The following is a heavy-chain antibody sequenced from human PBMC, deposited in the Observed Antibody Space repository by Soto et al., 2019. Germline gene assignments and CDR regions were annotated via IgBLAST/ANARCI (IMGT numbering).Heavy chain of an antibody. CDR1: GFTFSSYG. CDR2: ISYDGSNK. Sequence: QVQLVESGGGVVQPGRSLRLSCAASGFTFSSYGMHWVRQAPGKGLEWVAVISYDGSNKYYADSVKGRFTISRDNSKNTLYLQMNSLRAEDTAVYYCAKDMRGFLEWLGLDYYYGMDVWGQGTTVTVSS. CDR3: AKDMRGFLEWLGLDYYYGMDV. V-gene: IGHV3-30*18. J-gene: IGHJ6*02. D-gene: IGHD3-3*01.